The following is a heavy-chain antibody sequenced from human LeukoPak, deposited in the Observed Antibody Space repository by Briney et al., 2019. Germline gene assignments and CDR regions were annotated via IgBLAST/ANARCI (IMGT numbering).Heavy chain of an antibody. J-gene: IGHJ4*02. V-gene: IGHV4-59*01. CDR3: ARYLRQPGTFYLDH. D-gene: IGHD3-16*01. CDR2: IYYSGST. CDR1: GGSISPFY. Sequence: SETLSLTCTVSGGSISPFYWNWIRQPPGKGLEWIGYIYYSGSTNYNPSLKSRVTMSVDTSRNQFSLELPSVTAADSAVYYCARYLRQPGTFYLDHWGQGTLVTVSS.